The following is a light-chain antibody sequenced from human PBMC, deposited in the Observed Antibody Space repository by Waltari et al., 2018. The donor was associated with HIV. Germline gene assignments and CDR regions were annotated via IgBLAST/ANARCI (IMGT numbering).Light chain of an antibody. CDR1: QSVSSN. Sequence: DIVMTQSAATLSVSPGDSATLSCRASQSVSSNLAWYQQKPGQAARLLIYGASTRATGIPARFSGSGSGTEFTLTISSLQSEDVAVYYCQQYNNWPLTFGGGTKVEIK. V-gene: IGKV3-15*01. J-gene: IGKJ4*01. CDR2: GAS. CDR3: QQYNNWPLT.